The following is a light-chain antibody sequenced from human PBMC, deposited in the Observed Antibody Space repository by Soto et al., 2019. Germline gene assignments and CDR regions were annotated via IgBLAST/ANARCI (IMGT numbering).Light chain of an antibody. CDR3: QSFDSSLSIYI. CDR1: WSNIGAGHD. J-gene: IGLJ1*01. V-gene: IGLV1-40*01. CDR2: GNT. Sequence: QAVVTQPPSVSGAPGQSVTISCTGTWSNIGAGHDVHWYQKRPGTPPKLLIYGNTNRPSGVPDRFSGSKSGSSASLAITGLQAEDETDYYCQSFDSSLSIYIFGSGTKLTVL.